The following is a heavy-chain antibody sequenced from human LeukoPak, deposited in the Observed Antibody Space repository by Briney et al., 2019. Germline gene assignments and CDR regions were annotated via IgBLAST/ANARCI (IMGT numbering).Heavy chain of an antibody. V-gene: IGHV4-34*01. J-gene: IGHJ4*02. CDR3: AKHVRYYGSGKRSRYFDY. CDR2: INHSGST. CDR1: GGSFSGYY. Sequence: SETLSLTCAVYGGSFSGYYWSWIRQPPGKGLEWIGEINHSGSTNYNPSLKSRVTISVDTSKNQFSLKLSSVTAADTAVYYCAKHVRYYGSGKRSRYFDYWGQGTLVTVSS. D-gene: IGHD3-10*01.